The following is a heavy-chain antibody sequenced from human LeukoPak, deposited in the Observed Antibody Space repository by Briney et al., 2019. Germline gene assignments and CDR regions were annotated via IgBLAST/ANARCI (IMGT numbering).Heavy chain of an antibody. D-gene: IGHD6-13*01. J-gene: IGHJ4*02. CDR3: ARGAAAFLYYFDY. Sequence: GGSLRLSCAASGFIFSDYYMSWIRQAPGKGLEWVSYISSSGSTIYYADSVKGRFTISRDNAKNSLYLQMNSLRAEDTAVYYCARGAAAFLYYFDYWGQGTLVTVSS. CDR2: ISSSGSTI. V-gene: IGHV3-11*01. CDR1: GFIFSDYY.